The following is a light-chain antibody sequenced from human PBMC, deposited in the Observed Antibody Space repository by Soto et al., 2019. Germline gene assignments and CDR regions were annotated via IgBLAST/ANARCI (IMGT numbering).Light chain of an antibody. J-gene: IGLJ1*01. CDR3: SSYTSSNTLL. CDR2: EVT. CDR1: TSDIGGYNY. V-gene: IGLV2-14*01. Sequence: QSVLTQPASVSGSPGQSITISCTGGTSDIGGYNYVSWFQQHPGKAPKLMIYEVTNRPSGVSNRFSGSKSGSTASLTISGLQAEDEADYYCSSYTSSNTLLFGTGTKLTVL.